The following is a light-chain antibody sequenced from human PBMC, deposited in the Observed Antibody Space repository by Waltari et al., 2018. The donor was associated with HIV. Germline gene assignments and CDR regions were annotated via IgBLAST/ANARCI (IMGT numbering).Light chain of an antibody. CDR3: QQRRNWPPGVT. V-gene: IGKV3-11*01. Sequence: PGERATLSCRASQNIRTYLAWYQQKPGQAPRLLISDASNRASGVPVRFSGSGSGTDFTLTISSLEPEDFAVYYCQQRRNWPPGVTFGPGTKVYI. J-gene: IGKJ3*01. CDR2: DAS. CDR1: QNIRTY.